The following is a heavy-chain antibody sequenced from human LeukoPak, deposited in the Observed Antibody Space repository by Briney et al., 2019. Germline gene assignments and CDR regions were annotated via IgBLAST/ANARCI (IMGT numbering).Heavy chain of an antibody. V-gene: IGHV3-23*01. CDR3: AKGDPPTYYDILTGHDY. CDR2: ISSGGGST. Sequence: GGSLRLSCAASGFTISSYAMSWVRQAPGKGLEWVAGISSGGGSTYYADSVQGRFTISRDNSKNMLYLQLNSLRAEDTAVYYCAKGDPPTYYDILTGHDYWGQGTLVTVSS. CDR1: GFTISSYA. J-gene: IGHJ4*02. D-gene: IGHD3-9*01.